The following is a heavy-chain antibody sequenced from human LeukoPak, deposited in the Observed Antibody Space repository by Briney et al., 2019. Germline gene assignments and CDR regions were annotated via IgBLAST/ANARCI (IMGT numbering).Heavy chain of an antibody. V-gene: IGHV4-4*09. CDR1: GASISNYY. J-gene: IGHJ4*02. Sequence: SETLSLTCTVSGASISNYYWSWTRQTPEKGLEWMGHIHSSGGSSYYPSLKSRLTLSIDTSRNQLSLKLPSVTAADTAVYFCARLGNYHDFWGQGALVTVS. CDR2: IHSSGGS. D-gene: IGHD1-26*01. CDR3: ARLGNYHDF.